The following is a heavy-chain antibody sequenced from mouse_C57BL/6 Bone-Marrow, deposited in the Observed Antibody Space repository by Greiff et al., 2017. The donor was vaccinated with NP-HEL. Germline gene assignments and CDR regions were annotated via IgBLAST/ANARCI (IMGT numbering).Heavy chain of an antibody. J-gene: IGHJ3*01. Sequence: VQRVESGAELARPGASVKLSCKASGYTFTSYGISWVKQRTGQGLEWIGEIYPRSGNTYYNEKFKGKATLTADKSSSTAYMELRSLTSEDSAVYFCARSGKGFAYWGQGTLVTVSA. V-gene: IGHV1-81*01. CDR2: IYPRSGNT. CDR3: ARSGKGFAY. CDR1: GYTFTSYG.